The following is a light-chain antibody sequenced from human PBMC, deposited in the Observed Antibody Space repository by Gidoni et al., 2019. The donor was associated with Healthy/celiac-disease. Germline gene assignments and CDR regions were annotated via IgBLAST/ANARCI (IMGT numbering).Light chain of an antibody. V-gene: IGLV3-19*01. J-gene: IGLJ2*01. Sequence: SSELTQDPAVSVALGQTVRITCQGDSLRSYYASWYQQKPGQAPVIVIYGKNNRPSGIPDRFSCSSSGNTASLTSTGAQAEDEADYYCNSRDSSGNHLVFGGGTKLTVL. CDR2: GKN. CDR3: NSRDSSGNHLV. CDR1: SLRSYY.